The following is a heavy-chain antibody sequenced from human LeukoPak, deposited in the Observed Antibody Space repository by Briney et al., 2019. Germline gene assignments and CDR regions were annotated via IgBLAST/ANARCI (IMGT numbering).Heavy chain of an antibody. V-gene: IGHV3-53*01. D-gene: IGHD1-14*01. CDR1: EFSFSHYA. CDR2: LYSDGNT. CDR3: ARGVEPLAANTLAY. Sequence: GGSLRLSCAASEFSFSHYAMNWVRQAPGKGLEWVSVLYSDGNTKYADSVQGRFTISRDNSKNTLYLEMNSLSPDDTAVYYCARGVEPLAANTLAYWGQGTLVTVSS. J-gene: IGHJ4*02.